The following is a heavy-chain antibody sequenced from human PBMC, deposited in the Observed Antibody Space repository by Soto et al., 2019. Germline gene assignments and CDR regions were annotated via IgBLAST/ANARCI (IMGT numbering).Heavy chain of an antibody. CDR3: TGGYKTYGSGSYYNQDDAFDI. Sequence: ASVKVSCKASGGTFSSYAISWVRQAPGQRLEWMGWISTYNGNTNYAQKFQGRVTMTTDTSTSTASMELRSLRSDDTAVYYCTGGYKTYGSGSYYNQDDAFDIWGQGTMVTVSS. J-gene: IGHJ3*02. CDR2: ISTYNGNT. D-gene: IGHD3-10*01. CDR1: GGTFSSYA. V-gene: IGHV1-18*01.